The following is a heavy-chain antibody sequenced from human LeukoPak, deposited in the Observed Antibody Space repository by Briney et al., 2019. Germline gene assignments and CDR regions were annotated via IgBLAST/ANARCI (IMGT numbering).Heavy chain of an antibody. CDR1: GGSISSGTYY. CDR2: IYTSGST. D-gene: IGHD5-18*01. Sequence: SETLSLTCTVSGGSISSGTYYWNWIRQPAGKGLEWIGRIYTSGSTNCNPSLKSRVTMSVDTSKNQFSLKLSSVTAADTAVYYCARSVDTAMAFDYWGQGTLVTVSS. V-gene: IGHV4-61*02. CDR3: ARSVDTAMAFDY. J-gene: IGHJ4*02.